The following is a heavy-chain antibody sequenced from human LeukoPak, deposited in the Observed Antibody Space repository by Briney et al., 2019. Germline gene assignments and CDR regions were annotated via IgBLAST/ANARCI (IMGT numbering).Heavy chain of an antibody. CDR3: AKSRGESRGASNY. Sequence: GGSLRLSCAASGFTFSNAWMSWVRQAPGKGLEWVSFISGSGDTTYYADSVKGRFTISRDKSKNTLYLQMNSLRAEDTAVYYCAKSRGESRGASNYWGQGTLVTVSS. J-gene: IGHJ4*02. CDR1: GFTFSNAW. V-gene: IGHV3-23*01. D-gene: IGHD1-26*01. CDR2: ISGSGDTT.